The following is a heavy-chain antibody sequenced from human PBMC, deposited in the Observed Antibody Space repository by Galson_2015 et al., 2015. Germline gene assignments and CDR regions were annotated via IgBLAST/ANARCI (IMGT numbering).Heavy chain of an antibody. D-gene: IGHD6-13*01. CDR2: ISYDGSNK. V-gene: IGHV3-30-3*01. Sequence: SLRLSCAASGFTFSGYAMHWVRQAPGKGLEWVAVISYDGSNKYYADSVKGRFTISRDNSKNTLYLQMNGLRAEDTAVYYCASLAAADRGDAFDIWGQGTMVTVSS. CDR3: ASLAAADRGDAFDI. CDR1: GFTFSGYA. J-gene: IGHJ3*02.